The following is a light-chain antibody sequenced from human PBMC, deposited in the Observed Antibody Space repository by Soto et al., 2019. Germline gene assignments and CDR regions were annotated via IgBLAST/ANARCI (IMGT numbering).Light chain of an antibody. J-gene: IGKJ5*01. CDR3: QQYEDWPPIT. V-gene: IGKV3D-15*01. CDR1: QSVSTK. CDR2: GAS. Sequence: ETVMTQSPATRSVSPGERATLSCRASQSVSTKLAWYQQKPGQAPRLLIYGASTRATGIPARFSGSVSVTEFTLTVSSLQSEDFAVYYFQQYEDWPPITFGQGTRLEIK.